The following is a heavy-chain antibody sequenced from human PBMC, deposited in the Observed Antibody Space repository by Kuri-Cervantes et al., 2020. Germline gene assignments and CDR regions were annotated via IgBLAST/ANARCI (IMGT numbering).Heavy chain of an antibody. J-gene: IGHJ4*02. CDR1: GFTVSSNY. Sequence: GESLKISCAASGFTVSSNYMSWVRQAPGKGLEWVAVISYDGSNKYYADSVKGRFTISRDNSKNTLYLQMNSLRAEDTAVYYCARTGRVPFDYWGQGTLVTVSS. D-gene: IGHD1-14*01. CDR2: ISYDGSNK. CDR3: ARTGRVPFDY. V-gene: IGHV3-30-3*01.